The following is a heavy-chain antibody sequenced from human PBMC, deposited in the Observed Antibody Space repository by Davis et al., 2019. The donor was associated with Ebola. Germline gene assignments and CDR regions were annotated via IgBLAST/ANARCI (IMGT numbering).Heavy chain of an antibody. CDR2: ISSSSSTI. V-gene: IGHV3-48*02. CDR1: GFTFSSYS. J-gene: IGHJ5*02. Sequence: GESLKISCAASGFTFSSYSMNWVRQAPGKGLEWVSSISSSSSTIYYADSVKGRFTISRDNAKNSLYLQMNSLRDEDTAVYYCARDGLLWFGEFPRPSWFDPWGQGTLVTVSS. D-gene: IGHD3-10*01. CDR3: ARDGLLWFGEFPRPSWFDP.